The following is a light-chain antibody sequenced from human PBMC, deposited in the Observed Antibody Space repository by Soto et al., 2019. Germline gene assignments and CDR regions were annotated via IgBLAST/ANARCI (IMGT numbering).Light chain of an antibody. V-gene: IGKV1-5*03. CDR2: KAS. Sequence: DIPMTQSPSTLSGSVGDRVTITCRASQTISSWLAWYQQKPWKAPKLLIYKASTLKSGVPSRFSGSGSGTEFTLTISSQQPDDFATYYCQHYNSYSEAFGQRTKVELK. CDR1: QTISSW. CDR3: QHYNSYSEA. J-gene: IGKJ1*01.